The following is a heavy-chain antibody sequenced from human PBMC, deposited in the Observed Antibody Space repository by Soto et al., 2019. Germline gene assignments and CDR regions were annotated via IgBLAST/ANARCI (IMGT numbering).Heavy chain of an antibody. CDR3: ARDLGSSYHAFDI. V-gene: IGHV3-7*05. J-gene: IGHJ3*02. Sequence: EVQLVESGGGLVQPGGSLRLSCAASGFTFSSYWMSWVRQAPGKGLEWVANIKQDGSEKYYVDSVKGQFTISRDNAKNSLYLQMNSLRAEDTAVYYCARDLGSSYHAFDIWGQGTMVTVSS. CDR1: GFTFSSYW. CDR2: IKQDGSEK. D-gene: IGHD3-10*01.